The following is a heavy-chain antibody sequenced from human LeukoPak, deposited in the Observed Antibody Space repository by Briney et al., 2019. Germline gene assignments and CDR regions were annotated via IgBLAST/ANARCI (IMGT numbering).Heavy chain of an antibody. V-gene: IGHV4-39*01. J-gene: IGHJ5*02. CDR1: GGSISSSSYY. CDR2: IYYSGST. Sequence: TETLSLTCTVSGGSISSSSYYWGWIRQPPGKGLEWIGSIYYSGSTYYNPSLKSRVTISVDTSKNQFSLKLSSVTAADTAVYYCARGGYYGSGSYYFDPWGQGTLVTVSS. CDR3: ARGGYYGSGSYYFDP. D-gene: IGHD3-10*01.